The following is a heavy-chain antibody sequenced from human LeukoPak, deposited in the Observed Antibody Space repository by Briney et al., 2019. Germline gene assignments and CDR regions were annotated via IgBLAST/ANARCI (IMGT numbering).Heavy chain of an antibody. CDR2: ISSSSSYI. CDR3: ARWDTLIAAV. D-gene: IGHD6-13*01. V-gene: IGHV3-21*01. Sequence: GGSLRLSCAASGFTFSNYWMHWVRQAPGKGLEWVSSISSSSSYIYYADSVKGRFTISRDNAKNSLYLQMNSLRAEDTAVYYCARWDTLIAAVWGQGTLVTVSS. CDR1: GFTFSNYW. J-gene: IGHJ4*02.